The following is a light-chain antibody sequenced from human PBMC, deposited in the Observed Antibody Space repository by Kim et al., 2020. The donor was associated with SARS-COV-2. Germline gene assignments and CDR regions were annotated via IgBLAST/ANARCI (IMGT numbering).Light chain of an antibody. CDR1: QSVTSYY. Sequence: SPGERAALSCGASQSVTSYYIAWFQQKPGQAPRLLIYGATTRATGIPDRCSGSASRTDFTLTISRLEPEDFGVYYCQQYGLSPRTFGQGTKVDIK. CDR3: QQYGLSPRT. V-gene: IGKV3-20*01. J-gene: IGKJ1*01. CDR2: GAT.